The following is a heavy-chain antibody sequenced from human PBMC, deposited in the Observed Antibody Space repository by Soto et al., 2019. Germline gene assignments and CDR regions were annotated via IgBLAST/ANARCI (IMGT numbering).Heavy chain of an antibody. J-gene: IGHJ5*02. Sequence: PSETLSLTCTVSGGSISSYYWSWIRQPPGKGLEWIGYIYYSGSTNYNPSLKSRVTISVDTSKNQFSLKLSSVTAADTAVYYCAREGRDYDILTGYYRFNWFDPWGQATQVTVSS. V-gene: IGHV4-59*12. CDR3: AREGRDYDILTGYYRFNWFDP. CDR1: GGSISSYY. D-gene: IGHD3-9*01. CDR2: IYYSGST.